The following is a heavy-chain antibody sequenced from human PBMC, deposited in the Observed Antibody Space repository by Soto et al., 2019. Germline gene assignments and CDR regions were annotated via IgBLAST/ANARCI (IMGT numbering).Heavy chain of an antibody. D-gene: IGHD6-19*01. CDR2: ISGNGANT. CDR3: AKDYGSSRYFFDY. V-gene: IGHV3-23*01. CDR1: GLTFINYA. J-gene: IGHJ4*02. Sequence: PGGSLRLSCAASGLTFINYAMSWVRQAPGEGLEWVSTISGNGANTHYADSVKGRFSISRDNSKNTLYIQMNSLRAEDTAVYYCAKDYGSSRYFFDYWGQGALVTVSS.